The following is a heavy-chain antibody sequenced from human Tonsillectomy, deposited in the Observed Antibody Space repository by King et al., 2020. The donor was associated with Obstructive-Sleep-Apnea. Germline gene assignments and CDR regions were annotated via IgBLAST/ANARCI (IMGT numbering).Heavy chain of an antibody. V-gene: IGHV1-18*01. CDR2: ISAYNGNT. D-gene: IGHD5-24*01. CDR3: ARVGGGYNLDFYYGMDV. Sequence: QLVQSGAEVKKPGASVKVSCKASGYTFTNNGITWVRQAPGQGPEWMGWISAYNGNTNYAQKLQGRVTMTTDTSTSTAYMVLRSLRSDDTAVYYCARVGGGYNLDFYYGMDVWGQGTTVTVSS. J-gene: IGHJ6*02. CDR1: GYTFTNNG.